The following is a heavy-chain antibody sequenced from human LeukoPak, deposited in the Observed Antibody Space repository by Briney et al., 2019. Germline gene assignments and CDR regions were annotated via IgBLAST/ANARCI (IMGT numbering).Heavy chain of an antibody. V-gene: IGHV1-69*04. J-gene: IGHJ5*02. CDR1: GGTVISYA. CDR3: ARLQKSRT. CDR2: IIPILGIA. Sequence: SVKVSCKASGGTVISYAISWVGQAPGQGGEWMGRIIPILGIANYAQKFQGRVTIITDKATSTAYMELSSLSSEDPAVYYCARLQKSRTWRQGTLVTVSS.